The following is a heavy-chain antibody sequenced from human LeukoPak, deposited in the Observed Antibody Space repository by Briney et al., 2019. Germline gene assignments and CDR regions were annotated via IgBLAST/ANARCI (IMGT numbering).Heavy chain of an antibody. Sequence: GRSLRLSCAASGFTFSSYATHWVRQAPGKGLEWVAVISYDGSNKYYADSVKGRFTISRDNSKNTLYLQMNSLRAEDTAVYYCARDLGYSSSWYGGLINYYGMDVWGQGTTVTVSS. CDR2: ISYDGSNK. V-gene: IGHV3-30-3*01. CDR1: GFTFSSYA. J-gene: IGHJ6*02. D-gene: IGHD6-13*01. CDR3: ARDLGYSSSWYGGLINYYGMDV.